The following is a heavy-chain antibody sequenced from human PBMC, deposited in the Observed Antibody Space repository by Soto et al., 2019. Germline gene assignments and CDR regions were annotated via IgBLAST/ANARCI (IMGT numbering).Heavy chain of an antibody. D-gene: IGHD4-17*01. CDR3: ARLTTTYYYYYYMDV. J-gene: IGHJ6*03. Sequence: PGGSLRLSCAASGFTFSSYWMHWVRQAPGKGLVWVSRINSDGSSTSYADSVKGRITISRDNAKNTLYLQMNSLRAEDTAVYYCARLTTTYYYYYYMDVWGKGTTVTVSS. CDR2: INSDGSST. V-gene: IGHV3-74*01. CDR1: GFTFSSYW.